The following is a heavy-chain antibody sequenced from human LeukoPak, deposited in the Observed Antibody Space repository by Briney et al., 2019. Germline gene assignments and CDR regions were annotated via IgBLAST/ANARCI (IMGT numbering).Heavy chain of an antibody. CDR1: GCTFSSYA. D-gene: IGHD3-3*01. CDR3: AMTTGGDFWSGYNFDY. J-gene: IGHJ4*02. Sequence: SVKVSCKASGCTFSSYAISWVRQAPGQGLEWMGGIIPIFGTANYAQKFQGRVTITTDESTSTAYMELSSLRSEDTAVYYCAMTTGGDFWSGYNFDYWGQGTLVTVSS. V-gene: IGHV1-69*05. CDR2: IIPIFGTA.